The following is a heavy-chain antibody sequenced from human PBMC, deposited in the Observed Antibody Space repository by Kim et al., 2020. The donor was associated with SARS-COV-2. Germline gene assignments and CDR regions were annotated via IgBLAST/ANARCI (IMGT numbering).Heavy chain of an antibody. Sequence: GGSLRLSCAASGFTFSSYGMHWVRQAPGKGLEWVAVISYDGSNKYYADSVKGRFTISRDNSKNTLYLQMNSLRAEDTAVYYCAKGKAVSWFDPWGQGTLVTVSS. V-gene: IGHV3-30*18. CDR3: AKGKAVSWFDP. D-gene: IGHD6-25*01. J-gene: IGHJ5*02. CDR1: GFTFSSYG. CDR2: ISYDGSNK.